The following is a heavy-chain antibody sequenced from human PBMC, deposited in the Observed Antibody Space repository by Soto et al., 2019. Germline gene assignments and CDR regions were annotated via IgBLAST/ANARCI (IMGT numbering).Heavy chain of an antibody. CDR2: VSHDGRNT. Sequence: GGALRLCCAASGFSFSDYAVHWVRLAPSKGLEWVAVVSHDGRNTHYADSVKGRFTISRDSSKNTVSLEMTSLRAEDTAVYYCAKGGRQWLVTSDFNYWGQGALVTVSS. V-gene: IGHV3-30*18. D-gene: IGHD6-19*01. CDR3: AKGGRQWLVTSDFNY. J-gene: IGHJ4*02. CDR1: GFSFSDYA.